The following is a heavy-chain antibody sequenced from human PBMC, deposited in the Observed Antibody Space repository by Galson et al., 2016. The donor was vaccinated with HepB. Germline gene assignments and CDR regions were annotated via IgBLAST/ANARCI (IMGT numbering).Heavy chain of an antibody. Sequence: SLRLSCAASGFTFRHFVMTWVRRAPGKGLQWVSAITGRGDSTYYADSVKGRFTISRDNAKNSLFLQMTSLRAEDTATYYCAAQLGRRAGFDYWGQGALVTVSS. CDR3: AAQLGRRAGFDY. J-gene: IGHJ4*02. CDR1: GFTFRHFV. V-gene: IGHV3-23*01. D-gene: IGHD2-2*01. CDR2: ITGRGDST.